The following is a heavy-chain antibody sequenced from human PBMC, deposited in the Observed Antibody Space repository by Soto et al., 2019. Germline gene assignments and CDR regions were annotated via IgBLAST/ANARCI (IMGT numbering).Heavy chain of an antibody. Sequence: GGSLRLSCAASGFTFSSYSMNWVRQAPGKGLEWVSYISSSSSTIYYADSVKGRFTISRDNAKNSLYLQMNSLRDEDTAVYYCARISIAVAGPNFDYWGQGTLVTVSS. CDR2: ISSSSSTI. CDR1: GFTFSSYS. CDR3: ARISIAVAGPNFDY. V-gene: IGHV3-48*02. J-gene: IGHJ4*02. D-gene: IGHD6-19*01.